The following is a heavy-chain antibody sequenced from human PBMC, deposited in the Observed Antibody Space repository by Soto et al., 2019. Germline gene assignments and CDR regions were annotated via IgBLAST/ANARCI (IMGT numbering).Heavy chain of an antibody. CDR1: GFTFSSYA. D-gene: IGHD2-2*01. CDR2: ISGSGGST. Sequence: EVQLLESGGGLVQPGGSLRLSCAASGFTFSSYAMSWVRQAPGKGLEWVSAISGSGGSTYYADSVKGRFTISRDNSKNTRYLQMNSLGAEDTAVYYCAKYCSSTSYRQGFDLWGRGTLVTVSS. V-gene: IGHV3-23*01. CDR3: AKYCSSTSYRQGFDL. J-gene: IGHJ2*01.